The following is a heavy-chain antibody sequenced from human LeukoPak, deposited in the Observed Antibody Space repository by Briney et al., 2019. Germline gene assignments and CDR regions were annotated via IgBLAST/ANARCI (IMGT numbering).Heavy chain of an antibody. CDR3: ARDKDSSGWYGDY. CDR2: ISGSGGST. CDR1: GFTFSSYA. V-gene: IGHV3-23*01. Sequence: GGSLRLSCAASGFTFSSYAMSWVRQAPGKGLEWVSAISGSGGSTYYADSVKGRFTISRDNSKNTLYLQMNSLRAEDTAVYYCARDKDSSGWYGDYWGQGTLVTVSS. D-gene: IGHD6-19*01. J-gene: IGHJ4*02.